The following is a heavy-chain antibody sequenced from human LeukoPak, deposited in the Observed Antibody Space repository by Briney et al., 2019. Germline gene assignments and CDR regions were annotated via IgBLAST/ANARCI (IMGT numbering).Heavy chain of an antibody. J-gene: IGHJ6*03. CDR3: ASGSGSYRTPYYYMDV. Sequence: GGSLRLSCAASGITYSSNYMSWVRQATGKALEWVSVIYSGGSTYYADSVKCRFTISRDNSKNTLYLQMNSLRAEDTAVYYCASGSGSYRTPYYYMDVWGTGTTVTVSS. V-gene: IGHV3-53*01. CDR1: GITYSSNY. CDR2: IYSGGST. D-gene: IGHD3-10*01.